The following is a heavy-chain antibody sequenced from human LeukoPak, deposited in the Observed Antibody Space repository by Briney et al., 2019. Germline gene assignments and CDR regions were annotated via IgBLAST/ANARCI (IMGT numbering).Heavy chain of an antibody. Sequence: GGSLRLSCAASGFTFSDSYMSWIRQAPRKGLDWISYISSSGSTLYYADSVKGRFTISRDNAKNSLYLQMNSLRAEDTAVYYCAKDRSIVVVPAAIPKGDFDYWGQGTLVTVSS. CDR3: AKDRSIVVVPAAIPKGDFDY. J-gene: IGHJ4*02. D-gene: IGHD2-2*02. V-gene: IGHV3-11*01. CDR2: ISSSGSTL. CDR1: GFTFSDSY.